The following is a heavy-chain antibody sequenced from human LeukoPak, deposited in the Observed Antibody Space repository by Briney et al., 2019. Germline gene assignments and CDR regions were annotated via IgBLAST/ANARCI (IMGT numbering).Heavy chain of an antibody. V-gene: IGHV4-39*07. CDR2: IYYSGST. D-gene: IGHD6-19*01. CDR1: GGSISSSSYY. CDR3: ARGAGRAGNFDY. Sequence: SETLSLTCTVSGGSISSSSYYWGWIRQPPGKGLEWIGSIYYSGSTYYNPSLKSRVTISVDTSKNQFSLKLSSVTAADTAVYYCARGAGRAGNFDYWGQGTLVTVSS. J-gene: IGHJ4*02.